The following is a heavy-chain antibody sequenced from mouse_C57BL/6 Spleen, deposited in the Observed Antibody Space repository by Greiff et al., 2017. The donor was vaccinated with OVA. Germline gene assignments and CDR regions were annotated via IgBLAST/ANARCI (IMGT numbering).Heavy chain of an antibody. Sequence: LQQPGAELVRPGASVKMSCKASGYTFTSYYMHWVKQTPRQGLEWIGAIYPGNGDTTYNQKFKGKATLTVDKSSSTAYMQLSSLTSEDSAVSFCAAGGNYWSLDVWGKGTTVTVSS. J-gene: IGHJ1*03. D-gene: IGHD2-1*01. CDR2: IYPGNGDT. CDR1: GYTFTSYY. V-gene: IGHV1-12*01. CDR3: AAGGNYWSLDV.